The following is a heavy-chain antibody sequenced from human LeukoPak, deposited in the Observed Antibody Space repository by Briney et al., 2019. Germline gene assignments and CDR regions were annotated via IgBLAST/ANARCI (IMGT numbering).Heavy chain of an antibody. D-gene: IGHD3-9*01. CDR2: IIPIFGTA. CDR1: GGTFSNYA. CDR3: ARGEQLRYFDSSLGYYYYYGMDV. V-gene: IGHV1-69*06. Sequence: ASVKVSCKASGGTFSNYAISWVRQAPGQGLEWMGGIIPIFGTANYAQKFQGRVTITADKSTSTAYMELSSLRSEDTAVYYCARGEQLRYFDSSLGYYYYYGMDVWGKGTTVTVSS. J-gene: IGHJ6*04.